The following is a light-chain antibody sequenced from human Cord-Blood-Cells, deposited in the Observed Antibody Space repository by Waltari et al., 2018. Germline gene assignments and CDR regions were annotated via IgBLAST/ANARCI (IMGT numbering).Light chain of an antibody. Sequence: DIQMTEAPSTLCASVGGRVTITCRPRKSISNWLAWYQQKPGKAPKLLIYKASSLGGGIPSRIIGSGSETEFTLTISVLQPDDFTTSYCQQYNSYHTGTVGQRTKVGIK. CDR2: KAS. J-gene: IGKJ2*01. CDR3: QQYNSYHTGT. CDR1: KSISNW. V-gene: IGKV1-5*03.